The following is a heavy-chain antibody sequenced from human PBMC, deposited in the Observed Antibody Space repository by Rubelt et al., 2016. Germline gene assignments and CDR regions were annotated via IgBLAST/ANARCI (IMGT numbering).Heavy chain of an antibody. CDR3: ASRHLYSSGWYNWFDP. Sequence: GGIIPIFGTANYAQKFQGRVTITADESTSTAYMELSSLRSEDTAVYYCASRHLYSSGWYNWFDPWGQGTLVTVSS. D-gene: IGHD6-19*01. V-gene: IGHV1-69*01. CDR2: IIPIFGTA. J-gene: IGHJ5*02.